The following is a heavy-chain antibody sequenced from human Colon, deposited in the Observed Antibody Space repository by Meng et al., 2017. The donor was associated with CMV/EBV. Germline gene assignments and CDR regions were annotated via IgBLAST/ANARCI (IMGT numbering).Heavy chain of an antibody. CDR2: IYSGGST. CDR3: ARRPGRGGDYYYYGMDV. Sequence: GGSLRLSCAASGLTVSSNYMSWVRQAPGKGLEWVSVIYSGGSTYYADSVKGRFTISRDNSKNTLYLQMNSLRAEDTAVYYCARRPGRGGDYYYYGMDVWGQGTTVTVSS. D-gene: IGHD3-10*01. V-gene: IGHV3-53*01. CDR1: GLTVSSNY. J-gene: IGHJ6*02.